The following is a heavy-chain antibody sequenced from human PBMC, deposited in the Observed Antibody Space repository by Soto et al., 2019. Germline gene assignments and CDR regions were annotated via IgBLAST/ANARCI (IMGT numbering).Heavy chain of an antibody. J-gene: IGHJ4*02. CDR1: GFKFYSYA. Sequence: VQLLESGGGLVQPWGSLRLSCAAYGFKFYSYAMNWVRQAPGKGLEWVSGIDGSAVGTYYEDSVKGRFAISRDNSGNTLYLQMPSLRVEYKAVYYCAKDWAWIHDIIDHWGQGTLVTVSS. D-gene: IGHD3-9*01. CDR3: AKDWAWIHDIIDH. V-gene: IGHV3-23*01. CDR2: IDGSAVGT.